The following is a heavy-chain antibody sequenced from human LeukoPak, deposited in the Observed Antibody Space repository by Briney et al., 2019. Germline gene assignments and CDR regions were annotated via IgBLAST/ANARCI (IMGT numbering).Heavy chain of an antibody. Sequence: PSETLSLTCTVSGGSISSSSYYWGWIRQPPGKGLEWIGSIYYSGSTYYNPSLKSRVTISVDTSKNQFSLKLSSVTAADTAVYYCARSLMFVDVDIWGQGTMVTVSS. D-gene: IGHD2-15*01. V-gene: IGHV4-39*07. CDR1: GGSISSSSYY. J-gene: IGHJ3*02. CDR2: IYYSGST. CDR3: ARSLMFVDVDI.